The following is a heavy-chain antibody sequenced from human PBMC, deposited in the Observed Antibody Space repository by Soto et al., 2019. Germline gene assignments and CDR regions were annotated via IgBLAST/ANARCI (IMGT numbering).Heavy chain of an antibody. V-gene: IGHV1-18*01. J-gene: IGHJ4*02. CDR1: GYTCTGHG. CDR3: GRVTTPYDSSGRWYYDY. Sequence: ASVKVSCKASGYTCTGHGVSWVRQAPGQWLEWMGWISGYSGNTDYAAKFQGRVTMTTDTSTSTVYMELRSLRSDDTAVYYCGRVTTPYDSSGRWYYDYWGQGTLVTVSS. D-gene: IGHD3-22*01. CDR2: ISGYSGNT.